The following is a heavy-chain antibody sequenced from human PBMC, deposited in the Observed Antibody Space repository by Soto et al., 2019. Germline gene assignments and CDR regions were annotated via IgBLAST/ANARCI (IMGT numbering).Heavy chain of an antibody. CDR3: ARGNPYPNRWYYSDF. CDR1: GYTFTSFS. CDR2: INPTGGTT. V-gene: IGHV1-46*01. J-gene: IGHJ4*02. D-gene: IGHD2-15*01. Sequence: QVQMVQSGAEMKKPGASVKISCKASGYTFTSFSVHWVRQAPGQGLEWMGLINPTGGTTNIAQNFKGTGALTSDTSTSTVYMDLTSLRFEDTAIYYSARGNPYPNRWYYSDFCGPGTLVTVSS.